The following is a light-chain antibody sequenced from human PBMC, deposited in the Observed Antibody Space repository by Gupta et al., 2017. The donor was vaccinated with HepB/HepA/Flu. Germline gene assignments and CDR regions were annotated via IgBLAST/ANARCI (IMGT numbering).Light chain of an antibody. CDR2: DVS. Sequence: QSALTQPASVSGSPGQSIPISCTGTSSDVGGYNYVSWYQQHPGKAPKLMIYDVSNRPSEVSNRFSGSKSGNTASLTISGLHAEDEADYYCSSYTISSTVVFGGGTKLTVL. V-gene: IGLV2-14*03. CDR3: SSYTISSTVV. J-gene: IGLJ2*01. CDR1: SSDVGGYNY.